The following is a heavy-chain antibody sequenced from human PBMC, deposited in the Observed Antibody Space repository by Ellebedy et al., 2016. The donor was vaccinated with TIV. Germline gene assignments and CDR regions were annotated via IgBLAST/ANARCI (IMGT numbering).Heavy chain of an antibody. V-gene: IGHV1-46*01. D-gene: IGHD3-10*01. J-gene: IGHJ1*01. CDR2: INPSGGST. CDR1: GYTFTSYY. CDR3: ARVGSDYGSGSYLAEYFQH. Sequence: ASVKVSCXASGYTFTSYYMHWVRQAPGQGLEWMGIINPSGGSTSYAQKFQGRVTMTRDTSTSTVYMELSSLRSEDTAVYYCARVGSDYGSGSYLAEYFQHWGQGTLVTVSS.